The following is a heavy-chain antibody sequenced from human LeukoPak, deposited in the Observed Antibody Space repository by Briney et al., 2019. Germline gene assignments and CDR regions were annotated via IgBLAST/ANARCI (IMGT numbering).Heavy chain of an antibody. D-gene: IGHD3-10*01. Sequence: GGSLRLSCVASGFSISSHWMSWVRQAPGKGLEWVASLKEDVSAGNLVDSVKGRFTISTDNAKNSLYLQMNSLRVEDTAVYYCARGPTYGSRSDFLESWGLGTLVTVSS. CDR3: ARGPTYGSRSDFLES. CDR1: GFSISSHW. J-gene: IGHJ4*02. V-gene: IGHV3-7*01. CDR2: LKEDVSAG.